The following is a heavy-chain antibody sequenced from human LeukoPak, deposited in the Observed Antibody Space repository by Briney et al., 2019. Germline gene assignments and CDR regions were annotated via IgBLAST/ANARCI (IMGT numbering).Heavy chain of an antibody. Sequence: GGSLRLSCAASGFTFNSYWMSWVRQAPGKGLEWVANIKQDGSEKYYVDSVKGRFTISRDNAKNSLYLQMNSLRAEDTAVYYCARNGGRSGFDYWGQGTLVTVSS. V-gene: IGHV3-7*01. CDR3: ARNGGRSGFDY. CDR1: GFTFNSYW. J-gene: IGHJ4*02. CDR2: IKQDGSEK. D-gene: IGHD3-16*01.